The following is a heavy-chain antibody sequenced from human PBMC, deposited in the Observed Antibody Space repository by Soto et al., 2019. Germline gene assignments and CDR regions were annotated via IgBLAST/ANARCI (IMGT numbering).Heavy chain of an antibody. Sequence: ETLSLTCTVSGGSISSSSYYWGWIRQPPGKGLEWIGSIYYSGSTYYNPSLKSRVTISVDTSKNQFSLKLSSVTAADTAVYYCARLGDYVDYWGQGTLVTVSS. V-gene: IGHV4-39*01. CDR3: ARLGDYVDY. CDR1: GGSISSSSYY. CDR2: IYYSGST. J-gene: IGHJ4*02.